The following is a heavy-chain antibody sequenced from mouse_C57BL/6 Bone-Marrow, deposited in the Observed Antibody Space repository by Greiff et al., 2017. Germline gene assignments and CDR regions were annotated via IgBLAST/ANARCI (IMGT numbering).Heavy chain of an antibody. CDR1: GYTFTNYW. D-gene: IGHD2-4*01. J-gene: IGHJ4*01. CDR3: ARSYDYDDYTMDY. CDR2: MHPNGGSP. V-gene: IGHV1-64*01. Sequence: VKLQQPGAELVKPGASVKLSCKASGYTFTNYWMHWVKQRPGQGLEWIGMMHPNGGSPDYNEKFKSEATLSVDKSSRTADMELSSLTSEDSAVYYCARSYDYDDYTMDYWGQGTSVTVSS.